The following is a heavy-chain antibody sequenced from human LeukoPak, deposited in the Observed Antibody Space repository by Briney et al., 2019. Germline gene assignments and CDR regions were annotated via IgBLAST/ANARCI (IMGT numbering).Heavy chain of an antibody. V-gene: IGHV3-23*01. CDR3: AKEGRGMGAATIDY. CDR2: ISGSGGST. Sequence: GGSLRLSCAASGFTFSNYAMSWVRQAPGKGLEWVSGISGSGGSTYYADSVGRFSISRDNSNNTLYLQMTSLRAEDTAVYYCAKEGRGMGAATIDYSGQGTLVTVSS. D-gene: IGHD1-26*01. J-gene: IGHJ4*02. CDR1: GFTFSNYA.